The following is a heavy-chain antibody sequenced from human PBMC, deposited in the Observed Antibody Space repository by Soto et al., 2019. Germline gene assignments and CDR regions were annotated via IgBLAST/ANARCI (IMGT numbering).Heavy chain of an antibody. Sequence: ASVKVSCKASGYTFTGDYMHWVRQAPGQGLEWLGRINPNSGVANYAQNFEGRVTMTRDTSTSTAYMEMSRLRFDDTAVYYCARDFNYYTLDVCGQGTTVTVSS. CDR2: INPNSGVA. V-gene: IGHV1-2*02. CDR3: ARDFNYYTLDV. CDR1: GYTFTGDY. J-gene: IGHJ6*02.